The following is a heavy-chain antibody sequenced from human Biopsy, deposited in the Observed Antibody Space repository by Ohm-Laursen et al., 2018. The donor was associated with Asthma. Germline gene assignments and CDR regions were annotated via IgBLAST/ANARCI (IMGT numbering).Heavy chain of an antibody. V-gene: IGHV3-48*01. Sequence: SLRLSCAASGFTFGDYCMSWVRQVPGKGLEWVSYISSSSSTIYYADSVKGRFTISRDNAKNSLYLQMNSLRGEDTAVYYCARFKRGYSYGYAGVFDYWGQGTLVTVSS. CDR1: GFTFGDYC. D-gene: IGHD5-18*01. CDR2: ISSSSSTI. CDR3: ARFKRGYSYGYAGVFDY. J-gene: IGHJ4*02.